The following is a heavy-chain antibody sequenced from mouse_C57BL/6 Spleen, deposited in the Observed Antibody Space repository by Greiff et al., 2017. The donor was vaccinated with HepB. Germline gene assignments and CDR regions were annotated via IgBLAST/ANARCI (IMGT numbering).Heavy chain of an antibody. Sequence: EVHLVESGGGLVKPGGSLKLSCAASGFTFSDYGMHWVRQAPEKGLEWVAYISSGSSTIYYADTVKGRFTISRDNAKNTLFLQMTSLRSEDTAMYYCARAPPGGYYGSPRYFDVWGTGTTVTVSS. CDR3: ARAPPGGYYGSPRYFDV. V-gene: IGHV5-17*01. D-gene: IGHD1-1*01. CDR1: GFTFSDYG. CDR2: ISSGSSTI. J-gene: IGHJ1*03.